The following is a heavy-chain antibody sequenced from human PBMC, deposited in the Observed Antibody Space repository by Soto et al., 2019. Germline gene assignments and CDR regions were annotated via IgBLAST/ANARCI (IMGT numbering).Heavy chain of an antibody. Sequence: QVQLVQSGAEVKKPGASVKVSCKASGYTFTSYGISWVRQAPGQGLEWMGWISAYNGNTNYAQKLQGRVTMTTDTATSTVYMELRSLRSDDTAVYYCAGGQLMQWLVLPFDYWGQGTLVTVSS. CDR2: ISAYNGNT. J-gene: IGHJ4*02. V-gene: IGHV1-18*01. CDR3: AGGQLMQWLVLPFDY. D-gene: IGHD6-19*01. CDR1: GYTFTSYG.